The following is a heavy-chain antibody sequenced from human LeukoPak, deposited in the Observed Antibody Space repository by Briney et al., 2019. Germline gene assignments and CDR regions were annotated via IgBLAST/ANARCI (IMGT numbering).Heavy chain of an antibody. CDR1: GLTFSNYW. CDR2: IRQDGSEK. V-gene: IGHV3-7*03. Sequence: GGSLRLSCAASGLTFSNYWMSWVRQAPGKGLEWVATIRQDGSEKHYVDSVEGRFTVSRDNAENSLHLQMSNLRAEDTAIYYCVRGCGRASCPYYFDFWGQGALVTVFS. J-gene: IGHJ4*02. CDR3: VRGCGRASCPYYFDF. D-gene: IGHD2-21*01.